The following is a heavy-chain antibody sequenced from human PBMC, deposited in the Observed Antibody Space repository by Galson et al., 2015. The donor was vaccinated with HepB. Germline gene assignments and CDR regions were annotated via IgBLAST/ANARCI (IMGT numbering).Heavy chain of an antibody. CDR3: AKVPSPYYDILTGARGAFDI. D-gene: IGHD3-9*01. V-gene: IGHV3-23*01. Sequence: SLRLSCAASGFTFSSYAMSWVRQAPGKGLEWVSAISGSGGSTYYADSVKGRFTISRDNSKNTLYLQMNSLRAEDTAVYYCAKVPSPYYDILTGARGAFDIWGQGTMVTVSS. J-gene: IGHJ3*02. CDR2: ISGSGGST. CDR1: GFTFSSYA.